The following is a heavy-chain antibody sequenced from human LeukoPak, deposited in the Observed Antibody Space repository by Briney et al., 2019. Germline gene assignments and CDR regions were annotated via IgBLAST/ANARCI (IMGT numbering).Heavy chain of an antibody. D-gene: IGHD2-21*01. Sequence: PGGSLRLSCAASGFTFSSYAMSWVRQAPGKGLEWVSAISGSGGSTYYADSVKGRFTISKDNSKNTLYLQMNSPRAEDTAVYYCARGISVFQALLNWGQGTLVTVSS. CDR2: ISGSGGST. J-gene: IGHJ4*02. CDR1: GFTFSSYA. CDR3: ARGISVFQALLN. V-gene: IGHV3-23*01.